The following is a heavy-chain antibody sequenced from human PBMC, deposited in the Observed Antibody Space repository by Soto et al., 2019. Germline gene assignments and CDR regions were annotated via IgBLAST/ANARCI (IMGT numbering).Heavy chain of an antibody. D-gene: IGHD3-9*01. V-gene: IGHV1-18*04. CDR1: GYTLTNHD. Sequence: GASAKISCRASGYTLTNHDINGWRQAPGQGLVGMGRISASHGKTNYTQRRHGRATMTAAPSTSAAYTELRSLRSDDPAVYYCARDYGVGGYYALLTGYYRAPYIWGQGTLVTVSS. CDR3: ARDYGVGGYYALLTGYYRAPYI. J-gene: IGHJ4*02. CDR2: ISASHGKT.